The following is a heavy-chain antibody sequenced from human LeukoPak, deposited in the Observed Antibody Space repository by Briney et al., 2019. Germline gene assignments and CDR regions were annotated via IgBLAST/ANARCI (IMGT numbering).Heavy chain of an antibody. J-gene: IGHJ6*03. Sequence: GGSLRLSCAASGFTFSSYWMSWVRQAPGKGLEWVANIKQDGSEKYYVDSVEGRFTISRDNAKNSLYLQMNSLRAEDTAVYYCAREASSWFDYYYYMDVWGKGTTVTVSS. V-gene: IGHV3-7*01. CDR2: IKQDGSEK. CDR1: GFTFSSYW. CDR3: AREASSWFDYYYYMDV. D-gene: IGHD6-13*01.